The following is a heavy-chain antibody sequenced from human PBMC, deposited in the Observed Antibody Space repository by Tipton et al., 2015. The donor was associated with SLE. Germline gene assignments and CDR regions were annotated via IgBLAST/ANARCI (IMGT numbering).Heavy chain of an antibody. CDR1: GGSISSYY. CDR2: IYYSGST. CDR3: ARDGLGISWYFDL. V-gene: IGHV4-59*01. D-gene: IGHD3/OR15-3a*01. Sequence: TLSLTCTVSGGSISSYYWSWIRQPAGKGLEWIGYIYYSGSTNYNPSLKSRVTISVDTSKNQFSLKLTSVTAADTAVYYCARDGLGISWYFDLWGRGTLVTASS. J-gene: IGHJ2*01.